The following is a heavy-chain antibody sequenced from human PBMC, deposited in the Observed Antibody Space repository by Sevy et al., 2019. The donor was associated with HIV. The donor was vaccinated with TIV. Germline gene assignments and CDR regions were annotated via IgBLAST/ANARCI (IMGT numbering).Heavy chain of an antibody. CDR3: VRAVGGADAY. CDR2: INQDGSTS. CDR1: GLSVTNNG. Sequence: GGSLRLSCEVSGLSVTNNGMHWVRQAPGKGLEWVANINQDGSTSYYVDSAKGRFTISRDNTENSVSLQMNDLRAEDTAVYYCVRAVGGADAYWGQGTLVTVSS. J-gene: IGHJ4*02. D-gene: IGHD2-21*02. V-gene: IGHV3-7*04.